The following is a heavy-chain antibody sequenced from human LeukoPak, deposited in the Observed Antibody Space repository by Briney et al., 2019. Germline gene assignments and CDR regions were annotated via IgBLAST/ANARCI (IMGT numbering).Heavy chain of an antibody. V-gene: IGHV1-2*02. CDR3: ARATIAAAATDFDY. CDR1: GYSFTDYY. D-gene: IGHD6-13*01. CDR2: INPNSGGT. Sequence: ASVKVSCKASGYSFTDYYMHWVRQAPGQGREWMGWINPNSGGTNYAQKFQGRVTMTRDTSITTAYMDLSRLRSDDTAVYYCARATIAAAATDFDYWGQGTLVTVSS. J-gene: IGHJ4*02.